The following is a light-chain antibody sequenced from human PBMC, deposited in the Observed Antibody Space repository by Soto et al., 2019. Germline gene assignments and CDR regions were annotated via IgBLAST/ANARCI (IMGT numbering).Light chain of an antibody. CDR3: AAWDDSLNGFWV. V-gene: IGLV1-44*01. J-gene: IGLJ3*02. Sequence: QSVVTQPPSVSGTPGQRVTISCSGSSSNIGSNTVNWYQQLPGTAPKLLIFTNNQRPSGVPDRFSGSKSGTSASLAISGLQSEDEADYYCAAWDDSLNGFWVFGGGTKLTVL. CDR1: SSNIGSNT. CDR2: TNN.